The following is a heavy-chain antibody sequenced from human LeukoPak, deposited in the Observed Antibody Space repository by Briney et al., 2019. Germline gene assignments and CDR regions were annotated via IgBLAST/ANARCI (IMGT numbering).Heavy chain of an antibody. V-gene: IGHV4-59*01. D-gene: IGHD1-26*01. CDR1: SGSISGYY. J-gene: IGHJ5*02. CDR2: IHYTGGA. CDR3: ARGGGGSPNWFAP. Sequence: SETLSLTCSVSSGSISGYYWSWIRQPPGKGLEWIAYIHYTGGAKYNASLKSRVTMSVDTPKHQFSLRLNSVTAADTAVYYCARGGGGSPNWFAPWGPGTLVTVSS.